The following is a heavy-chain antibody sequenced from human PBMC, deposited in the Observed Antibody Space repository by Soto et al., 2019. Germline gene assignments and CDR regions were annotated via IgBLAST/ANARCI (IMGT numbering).Heavy chain of an antibody. CDR2: IHYSGST. J-gene: IGHJ4*02. CDR1: GGSISSSGYY. CDR3: ARDRGYSSGPHVIFDY. V-gene: IGHV4-31*03. D-gene: IGHD5-18*01. Sequence: SETLSLTCTVSGGSISSSGYYWSWIRQHPGKGLEWIGYIHYSGSTYYNLSLKSRATISVDTSKNQFSLKLNSVTAADTAVYYCARDRGYSSGPHVIFDYWGQGTLVTVSS.